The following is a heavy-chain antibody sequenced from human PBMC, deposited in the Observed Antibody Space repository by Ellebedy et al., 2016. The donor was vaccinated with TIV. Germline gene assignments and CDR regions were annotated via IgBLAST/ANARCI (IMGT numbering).Heavy chain of an antibody. CDR1: GYSFTSYW. CDR2: IDPSDSYT. CDR3: ARLGAGSGSYDHYYYGMDV. Sequence: GESLKISCKGSGYSFTSYWISWVRQMPGKGLEWMGRIDPSDSYTNYSPSFQGHVTISADKSISTAYLQWSSLKASDTAMYYCARLGAGSGSYDHYYYGMDVWGQGTTVTVSS. J-gene: IGHJ6*02. D-gene: IGHD3-10*01. V-gene: IGHV5-10-1*01.